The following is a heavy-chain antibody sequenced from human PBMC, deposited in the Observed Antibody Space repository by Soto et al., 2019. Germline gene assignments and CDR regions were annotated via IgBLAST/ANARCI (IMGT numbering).Heavy chain of an antibody. Sequence: GGSLRPSCADSVFTVISAYMSWVRQAPGKGLEWVSFIYSGGSTYYADSVKGRFTISRDNSKNTLYLQMNSLRVEDTAVYYCARGGQVRGGMDVWGQGTTVTVSS. V-gene: IGHV3-53*01. J-gene: IGHJ6*02. CDR3: ARGGQVRGGMDV. CDR1: VFTVISAY. CDR2: IYSGGST.